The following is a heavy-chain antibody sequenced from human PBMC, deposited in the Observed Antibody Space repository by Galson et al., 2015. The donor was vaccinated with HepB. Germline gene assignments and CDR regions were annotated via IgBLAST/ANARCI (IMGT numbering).Heavy chain of an antibody. D-gene: IGHD3-22*01. V-gene: IGHV3-33*01. CDR2: IWYDGSNK. CDR1: GFTFSSYG. J-gene: IGHJ3*02. Sequence: SLRLSCAASGFTFSSYGMHWVRQAPGKGLEWVAVIWYDGSNKYYADSVKGRFTISRDNSKNTLYLQMNSLRAEDTAVYYCARDPKTYYYDSSGLGAFDIWGQGTMVTVSS. CDR3: ARDPKTYYYDSSGLGAFDI.